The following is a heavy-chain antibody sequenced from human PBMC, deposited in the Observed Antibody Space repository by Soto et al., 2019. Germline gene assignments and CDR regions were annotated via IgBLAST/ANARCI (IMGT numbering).Heavy chain of an antibody. J-gene: IGHJ4*02. V-gene: IGHV4-34*01. D-gene: IGHD1-26*01. Sequence: SETLSLTCAVYGGSFSGYSWTWIRQPPGTGLGWIGEINHSGSTNYNPSLKSRVTISVDTSKNQFSLKLTSVTAADTAVYYCARDAAVGLFDYWGQGTLVTVSS. CDR2: INHSGST. CDR1: GGSFSGYS. CDR3: ARDAAVGLFDY.